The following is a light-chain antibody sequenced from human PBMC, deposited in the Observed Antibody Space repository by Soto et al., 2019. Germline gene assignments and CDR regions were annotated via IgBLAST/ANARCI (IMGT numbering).Light chain of an antibody. V-gene: IGKV3-15*01. CDR2: GAS. CDR3: KQYNNWPWT. Sequence: EIVMTQSPATLSVSPGERATLSCRASQSVGSDLAWYQQKPGQAPRLLIYGASTRATGIQARFSGSGSGTEFTLTISSLQSEDFAVYYCKQYNNWPWTFGQGTKVDIK. CDR1: QSVGSD. J-gene: IGKJ1*01.